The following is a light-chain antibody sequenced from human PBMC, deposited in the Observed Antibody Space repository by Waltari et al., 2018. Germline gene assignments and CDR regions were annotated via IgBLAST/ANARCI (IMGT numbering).Light chain of an antibody. CDR3: QQRVSWPPLT. CDR2: DAS. J-gene: IGKJ4*01. CDR1: QSISSY. Sequence: EIVLTQSPATLSLSPGERATLSCRASQSISSYLAWYQQKPGQAPRLLIYDASNRDTGIPVRFSGSGSGTDFTLTISSLEPEDFAVYYCQQRVSWPPLTFGGGTKVEIK. V-gene: IGKV3-11*01.